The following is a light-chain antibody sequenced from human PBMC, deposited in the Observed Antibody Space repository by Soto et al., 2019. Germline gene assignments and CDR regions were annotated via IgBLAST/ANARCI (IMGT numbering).Light chain of an antibody. CDR3: SSYTSSATWV. J-gene: IGLJ3*02. Sequence: QSALTQPASVSGSPGQSITIPCTGTSSDVGGYNSVSWYRHYPGKAPQVLIHEVTERPSGISGRFSGAKSDNTASLTISGLQADDEAIYYCSSYTSSATWVFGGGTKVTVL. V-gene: IGLV2-14*01. CDR2: EVT. CDR1: SSDVGGYNS.